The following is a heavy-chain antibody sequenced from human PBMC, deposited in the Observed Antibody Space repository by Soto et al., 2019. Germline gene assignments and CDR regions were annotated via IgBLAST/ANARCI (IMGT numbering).Heavy chain of an antibody. D-gene: IGHD2-21*02. CDR2: MYHSGST. V-gene: IGHV4-30-2*06. CDR1: GASIYNGCYF. CDR3: ARDLWGYCGTDCYPLDV. Sequence: PSETLSLTCTVSGASIYNGCYFWSWIRQSPGKGLEWIGYMYHSGSTYYNPSLKSRVTISVDTSKNQFSLKLNSVTAADTAVYYCARDLWGYCGTDCYPLDVWGQGTTVTVSS. J-gene: IGHJ6*02.